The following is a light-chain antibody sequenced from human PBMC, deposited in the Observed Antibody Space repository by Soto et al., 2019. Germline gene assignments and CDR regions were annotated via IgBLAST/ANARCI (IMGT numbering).Light chain of an antibody. J-gene: IGKJ1*01. V-gene: IGKV3-15*01. CDR1: ESVSNN. Sequence: EIVMTQSPATLSLSPGERATLSCRASESVSNNLAWYQQKAGQAPRLLIYGASTRATGIPARFSGSGSGTDFTLTISSLQPEDFATYYCQQSYSVPRTFGLGTKVDIK. CDR3: QQSYSVPRT. CDR2: GAS.